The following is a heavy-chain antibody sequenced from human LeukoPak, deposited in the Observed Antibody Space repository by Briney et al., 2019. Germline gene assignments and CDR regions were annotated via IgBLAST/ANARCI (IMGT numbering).Heavy chain of an antibody. V-gene: IGHV4-39*01. CDR3: ARHGYSSSWYLGSGFGY. Sequence: SETLSLTCTVSGGSISGRSYFWGWIRQPPGKGLEWIWSIYYSGSTYYNPSLKSRVTISVDTSKNQFSLKLSSVTAAYTSVYYCARHGYSSSWYLGSGFGYWGQGTLVTVSS. CDR2: IYYSGST. J-gene: IGHJ4*02. D-gene: IGHD6-13*01. CDR1: GGSISGRSYF.